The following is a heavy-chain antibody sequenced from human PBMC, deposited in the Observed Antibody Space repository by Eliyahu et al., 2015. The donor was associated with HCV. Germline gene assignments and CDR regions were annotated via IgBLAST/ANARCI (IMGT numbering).Heavy chain of an antibody. CDR2: IIPILGIA. CDR1: GGTFXSYA. Sequence: QVQLVQSGAEVKKPGSSVKVSCKASGGTFXSYAISWVRQAPGQGLEWMGRIIPILGIANYAQKFQGRVTITADKSTSTAYMELSSLRSEDTAVYYCASPYSYCSSTSCPFDYWGQGTLVTVSS. CDR3: ASPYSYCSSTSCPFDY. D-gene: IGHD2-2*01. V-gene: IGHV1-69*04. J-gene: IGHJ4*02.